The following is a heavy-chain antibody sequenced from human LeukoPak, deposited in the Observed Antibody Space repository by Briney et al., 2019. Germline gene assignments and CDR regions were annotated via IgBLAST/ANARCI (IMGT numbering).Heavy chain of an antibody. Sequence: PGGSLRLSCAASGFTFSTFWMNWVRQAPGKGLEWVANIKQDGTEKHYLDSVKGRFTISRDNAKNSLYLQMDSLRAEDTAVYYCASYSSSRGDIEYWGQGTLLTVSS. CDR2: IKQDGTEK. J-gene: IGHJ4*02. CDR1: GFTFSTFW. CDR3: ASYSSSRGDIEY. D-gene: IGHD3-10*01. V-gene: IGHV3-7*02.